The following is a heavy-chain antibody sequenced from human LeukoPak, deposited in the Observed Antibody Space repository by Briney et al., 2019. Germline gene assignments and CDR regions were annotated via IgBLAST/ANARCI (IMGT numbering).Heavy chain of an antibody. V-gene: IGHV3-66*01. J-gene: IGHJ4*02. CDR1: GFTVNSNY. D-gene: IGHD5-24*01. CDR2: IYGGGST. CDR3: ARDSTSGRNGYSFDY. Sequence: GGSLRLSCAASGFTVNSNYMTWVRQAPGKGLEWVSVIYGGGSTFYADSVRGRFTISRDDSKNTLFLQMDSLGAEDTAVYYCARDSTSGRNGYSFDYWGQGTLVTVSS.